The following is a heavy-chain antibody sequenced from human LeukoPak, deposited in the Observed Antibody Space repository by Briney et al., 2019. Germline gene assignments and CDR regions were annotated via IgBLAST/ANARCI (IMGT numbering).Heavy chain of an antibody. Sequence: GESLKISFEGSGYTFNTYWIAWVRPMPGKGLEWMGIIYPDDSDTRYSPSFQGQVTISADKSVSRAFLQWNSLKASDTAIYYCARPNITSYYDSRGYDGFDVWGQGTMVTVSS. J-gene: IGHJ3*01. CDR2: IYPDDSDT. D-gene: IGHD3-22*01. CDR1: GYTFNTYW. CDR3: ARPNITSYYDSRGYDGFDV. V-gene: IGHV5-51*01.